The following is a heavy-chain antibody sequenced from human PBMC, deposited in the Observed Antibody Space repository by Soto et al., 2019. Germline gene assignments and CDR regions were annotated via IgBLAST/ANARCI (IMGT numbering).Heavy chain of an antibody. J-gene: IGHJ6*02. CDR1: GGTFSSYA. CDR2: IIPIFGTA. D-gene: IGHD2-15*01. V-gene: IGHV1-69*01. Sequence: QVQLVQSGAEVKKPGSSVKVSCKASGGTFSSYAISWVRQAPGQGLEWMGGIIPIFGTANYAQKFQGRVTIPADESTSTAYMELSSLRSEDTAVYYCASLGYCSGGSCYSYPYYYYGMDVWGQGTTVTVSS. CDR3: ASLGYCSGGSCYSYPYYYYGMDV.